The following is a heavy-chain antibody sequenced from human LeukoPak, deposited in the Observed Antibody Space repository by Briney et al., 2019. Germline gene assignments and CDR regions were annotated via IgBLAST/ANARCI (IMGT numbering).Heavy chain of an antibody. V-gene: IGHV3-30*03. CDR2: ISYDGSNK. J-gene: IGHJ6*04. CDR1: RFTFGSYG. CDR3: WRVLVGAPAYYYGMYV. D-gene: IGHD1-26*01. Sequence: GGSLRLSCAASRFTFGSYGMHWVRQAPGKGLEWVAVISYDGSNKYYADSVKGRFTISRDNSKNTLYLQMNSLRAEDTAVYYWWRVLVGAPAYYYGMYVWGEGTTVTVSS.